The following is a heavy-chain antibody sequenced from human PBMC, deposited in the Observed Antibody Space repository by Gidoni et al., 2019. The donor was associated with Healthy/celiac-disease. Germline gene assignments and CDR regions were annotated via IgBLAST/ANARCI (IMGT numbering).Heavy chain of an antibody. CDR3: TTVFDYGDYGII. CDR1: GFTFRNAW. D-gene: IGHD4-17*01. V-gene: IGHV3-15*07. Sequence: SGFTFRNAWMNWVRQAPGKGLEWVGRIKSKTDGGTTDYSAPVKGRFTISRDDSTNTLYLQMNSLKTEDTAVYYCTTVFDYGDYGIIWGQGTMVTVSS. J-gene: IGHJ3*02. CDR2: IKSKTDGGTT.